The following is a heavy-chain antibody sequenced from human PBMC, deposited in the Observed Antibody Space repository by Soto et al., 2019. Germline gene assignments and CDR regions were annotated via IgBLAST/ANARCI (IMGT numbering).Heavy chain of an antibody. D-gene: IGHD6-13*01. CDR2: IYWDDDK. Sequence: QITLKESGPTLVKPTQTLTLTCTFSGFSLSTSGVGVGWIRQPPGKALEWLALIYWDDDKRYSPSLRKRLTAXKXTXXNQVVLTMTNLDPVDTATYYCAHRRPAPGTWYFHHRGQGTLVTVSS. CDR1: GFSLSTSGVG. CDR3: AHRRPAPGTWYFHH. J-gene: IGHJ1*01. V-gene: IGHV2-5*02.